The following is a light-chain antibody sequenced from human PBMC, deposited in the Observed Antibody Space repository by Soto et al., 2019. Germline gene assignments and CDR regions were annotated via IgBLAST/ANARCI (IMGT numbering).Light chain of an antibody. CDR3: QQYDNLPIT. CDR1: QDIKNY. Sequence: DIKMTQCPSSLYASVGDRVTITCQASQDIKNYLNWYQQKSGKAPKVLIYDASDLDTGVPSMFSGSGAGTDFTFTINSLQPEDIATDDCQQYDNLPITFGQGTRLEIK. CDR2: DAS. V-gene: IGKV1-33*01. J-gene: IGKJ5*01.